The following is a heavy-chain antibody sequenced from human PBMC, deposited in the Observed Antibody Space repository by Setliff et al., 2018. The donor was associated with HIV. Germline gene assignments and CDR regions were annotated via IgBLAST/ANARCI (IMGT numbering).Heavy chain of an antibody. Sequence: PSETLSLTCTVSGDSISSYYWSWIRKSAGKGLEWIGRIYITGSTNYNPSLQSRVTMSVDTSKNQFSLKLTSVTAADTAVYFCARDAFHSWSYYNDYWGQGIRVTVSS. J-gene: IGHJ4*02. CDR2: IYITGST. CDR1: GDSISSYY. CDR3: ARDAFHSWSYYNDY. D-gene: IGHD3-10*01. V-gene: IGHV4-4*07.